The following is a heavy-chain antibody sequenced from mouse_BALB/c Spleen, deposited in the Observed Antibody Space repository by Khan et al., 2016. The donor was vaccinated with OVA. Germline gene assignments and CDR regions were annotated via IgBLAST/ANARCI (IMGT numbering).Heavy chain of an antibody. V-gene: IGHV5-9-1*01. J-gene: IGHJ3*01. CDR1: GFTFSSFV. D-gene: IGHD2-1*01. CDR2: ISSAATYT. Sequence: EVELVESGGGLVKPGGSLKLSCAASGFTFSSFVMSWVRQTPEKRLEWVATISSAATYTYYPDSVKGRFTISRDNATNALYLQMNSLRSEDTAMYYCANGNYGWFAYWGQGTLVTVSA. CDR3: ANGNYGWFAY.